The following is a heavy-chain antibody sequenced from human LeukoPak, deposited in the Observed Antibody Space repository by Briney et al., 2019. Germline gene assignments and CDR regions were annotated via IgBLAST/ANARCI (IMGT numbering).Heavy chain of an antibody. Sequence: SETLSLTCAVYGGSFSGYYWSWIRQPPGKGLEWIGEINHSGSTNYNPSLKSRVTISVDTSKNQFSLKLSSVTAADTAVYYCARGRYYFDYWGQGTLVTVSS. J-gene: IGHJ4*02. V-gene: IGHV4-34*01. CDR1: GGSFSGYY. CDR2: INHSGST. CDR3: ARGRYYFDY.